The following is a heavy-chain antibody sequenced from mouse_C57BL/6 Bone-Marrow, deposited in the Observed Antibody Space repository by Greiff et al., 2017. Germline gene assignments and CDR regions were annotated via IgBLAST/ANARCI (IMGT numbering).Heavy chain of an antibody. V-gene: IGHV5-17*01. D-gene: IGHD1-1*02. Sequence: EVKLVESGGGLVKPGGSLKLSCAASGFTFRDYGMHWVRQAPEKGLEWVAYISSGSSTIYYADTVKGRFTISRDNAKNTLFLQMTSLRSEDTAMYYCARRLSSDYWGQGTTLTVSS. CDR1: GFTFRDYG. J-gene: IGHJ2*01. CDR2: ISSGSSTI. CDR3: ARRLSSDY.